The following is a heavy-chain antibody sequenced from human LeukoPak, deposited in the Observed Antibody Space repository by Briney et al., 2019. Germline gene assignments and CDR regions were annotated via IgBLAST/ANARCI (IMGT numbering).Heavy chain of an antibody. D-gene: IGHD3-16*02. V-gene: IGHV3-23*01. CDR3: ARHDSFIPF. J-gene: IGHJ4*02. CDR1: GFTFSDYA. Sequence: PGGSLRLSCVASGFTFSDYAMSWVRQAPGKGLEWVSGISDSGRSSYYTDSVKGRGTISRDNSKNTVSLQISNLRTEDTAVYFCARHDSFIPFWGQGTLVTVTS. CDR2: ISDSGRSS.